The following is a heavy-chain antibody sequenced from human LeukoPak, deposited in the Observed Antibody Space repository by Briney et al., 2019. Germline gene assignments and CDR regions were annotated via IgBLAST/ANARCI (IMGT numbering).Heavy chain of an antibody. CDR3: AKGSLRYDPYYFGMDV. D-gene: IGHD3-3*01. V-gene: IGHV3-23*01. CDR2: ISASGATI. Sequence: GGSLRLSCAASGFTFSNYAMSWVRQAPGEGLEWVSVISASGATIYYADSVKGRFTISRDNSWNTLNLQMNGLTAEDTAVYFCAKGSLRYDPYYFGMDVWGQGTTVIVS. CDR1: GFTFSNYA. J-gene: IGHJ6*02.